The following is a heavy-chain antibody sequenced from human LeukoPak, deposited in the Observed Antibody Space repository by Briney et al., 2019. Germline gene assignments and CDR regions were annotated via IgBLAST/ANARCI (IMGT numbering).Heavy chain of an antibody. CDR3: ASRKLWAPVTDS. D-gene: IGHD2/OR15-2a*01. V-gene: IGHV4-61*02. CDR1: GGSISSDSYY. CDR2: VYSSGST. Sequence: SETLSLTRTVSGGSISSDSYYWSWIRQPAGKRLEWIGRVYSSGSTNYNPSLQSRVTISVDTSKNQFSLKLTSVTAADTAVYFCASRKLWAPVTDSWGQGTLVTVSS. J-gene: IGHJ5*01.